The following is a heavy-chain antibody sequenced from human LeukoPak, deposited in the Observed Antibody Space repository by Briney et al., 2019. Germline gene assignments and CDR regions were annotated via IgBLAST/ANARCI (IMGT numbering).Heavy chain of an antibody. J-gene: IGHJ4*02. D-gene: IGHD2-2*01. CDR2: MNPNSGNT. CDR1: GYTFTSYD. Sequence: ASVKVSCKASGYTFTSYDINWVRQATGQGLEWMGWMNPNSGNTGYAQEFQGRVTMTRNTSISTAYMELSSLRSEDTAVYYCARGVRGYCSSTSCYYFYWGQGTLVTVSS. V-gene: IGHV1-8*01. CDR3: ARGVRGYCSSTSCYYFY.